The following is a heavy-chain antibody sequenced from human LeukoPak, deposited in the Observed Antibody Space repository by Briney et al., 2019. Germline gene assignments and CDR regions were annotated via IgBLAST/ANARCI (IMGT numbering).Heavy chain of an antibody. CDR3: ARDYGDYEGYFQH. CDR2: IKQDGSEK. V-gene: IGHV3-7*01. Sequence: GGSLRLSCAASGFTFSSYWMSWVRQAPGKGLEWVANIKQDGSEKYYVDSVKGRFTISRDNAKNSLYLQMNSLRAEDTAVYYCARDYGDYEGYFQHWGQGTLVTVSS. D-gene: IGHD4-17*01. J-gene: IGHJ1*01. CDR1: GFTFSSYW.